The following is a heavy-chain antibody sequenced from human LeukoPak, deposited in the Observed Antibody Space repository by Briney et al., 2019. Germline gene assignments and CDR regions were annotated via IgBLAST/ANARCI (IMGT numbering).Heavy chain of an antibody. D-gene: IGHD6-19*01. CDR1: GFTFSYYA. CDR2: ISYDGSNT. Sequence: GGSLRLSCAASGFTFSYYAMHWVRQAPGKGLEWVTVISYDGSNTYKADSVKGRFTISRDNSKNTLYLQMNSLRPEDTAVYYCARASKSGWLHDASDLWGQGTMVTVSS. CDR3: ARASKSGWLHDASDL. V-gene: IGHV3-30*04. J-gene: IGHJ3*01.